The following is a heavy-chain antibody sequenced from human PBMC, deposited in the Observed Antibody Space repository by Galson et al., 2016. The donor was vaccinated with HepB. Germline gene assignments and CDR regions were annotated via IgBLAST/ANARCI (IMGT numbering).Heavy chain of an antibody. Sequence: LRLSGAASGFTFNNYAMHWVRQSPGKGPEWVAVISPDESNKVYADPVKGRFTISRDTSKNTLFLQMNSLRPEDTAIYYCTRDSGYYESRGLFDYWGQGTLVTVSS. D-gene: IGHD3-22*01. V-gene: IGHV3-30-3*01. CDR1: GFTFNNYA. CDR2: ISPDESNK. CDR3: TRDSGYYESRGLFDY. J-gene: IGHJ4*02.